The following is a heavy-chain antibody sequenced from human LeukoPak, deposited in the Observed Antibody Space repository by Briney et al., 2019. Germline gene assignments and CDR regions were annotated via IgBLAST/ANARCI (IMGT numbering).Heavy chain of an antibody. D-gene: IGHD3-22*01. Sequence: GGSLRLSXVASGFTVSSNYMSWVRQAPGKGLEWVSVIYTGGSTYYADSVKGRFTISRDNSKNTLYLQMNSLRDEDTAVYYCARADYENWFDPWGQGTLVTVSS. CDR2: IYTGGST. CDR3: ARADYENWFDP. J-gene: IGHJ5*02. V-gene: IGHV3-53*01. CDR1: GFTVSSNY.